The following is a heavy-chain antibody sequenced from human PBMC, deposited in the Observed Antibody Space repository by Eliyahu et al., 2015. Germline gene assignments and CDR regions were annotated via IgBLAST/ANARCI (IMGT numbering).Heavy chain of an antibody. CDR1: XXTLXELS. CDR2: FDPEDGET. D-gene: IGHD1-1*01. V-gene: IGHV1-24*01. CDR3: ATPMNDLLQAFDI. Sequence: QVQLVQSGAEVKKPGXSVXVSXKVSXXTLXELSMHWVRQAPGKGLEWMGGFDPEDGETIYAQKFQGRVTMTEDTSTDTAYMELSSLRSEDTAVYYCATPMNDLLQAFDIWGQGTMVTVSS. J-gene: IGHJ3*02.